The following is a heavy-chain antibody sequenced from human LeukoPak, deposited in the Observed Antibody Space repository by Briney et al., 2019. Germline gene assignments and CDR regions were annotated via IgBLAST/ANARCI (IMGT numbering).Heavy chain of an antibody. Sequence: PGGSLRLSCAASGFTFSSYEMNWVRQAPGKGLEWVSYISSSGSTIYYADSVKGRFTISRDNAKNSLYLQMNSQRAEDTAVYYCARADSRIFRSWGQGTLVTVSS. J-gene: IGHJ4*02. CDR1: GFTFSSYE. D-gene: IGHD1-14*01. CDR3: ARADSRIFRS. CDR2: ISSSGSTI. V-gene: IGHV3-48*03.